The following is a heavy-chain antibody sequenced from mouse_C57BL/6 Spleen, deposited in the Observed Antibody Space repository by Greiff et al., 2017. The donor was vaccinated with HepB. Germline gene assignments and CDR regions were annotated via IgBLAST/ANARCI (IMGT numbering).Heavy chain of an antibody. CDR3: ARWRVGRWYFDV. CDR2: IDPSDSYT. J-gene: IGHJ1*03. CDR1: GYTFTSYW. V-gene: IGHV1-69*01. D-gene: IGHD4-1*01. Sequence: QVQLQQPGAELVMPGASVKLSCKASGYTFTSYWMHWVKQRPGQGLEWIGEIDPSDSYTNYNQKFKGKSTLTVDKSSSTAYMQLSSLTSEDSAVYYCARWRVGRWYFDVWGTGTTVTVSS.